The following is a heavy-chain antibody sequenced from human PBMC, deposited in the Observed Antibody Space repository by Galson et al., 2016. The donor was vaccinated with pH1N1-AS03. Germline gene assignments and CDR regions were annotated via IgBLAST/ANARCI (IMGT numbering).Heavy chain of an antibody. J-gene: IGHJ3*01. CDR2: IKNNNDNT. V-gene: IGHV1-18*01. Sequence: SVKVSCKASGYTFSNYGITWVRQAPGQGLQWMGWIKNNNDNTIYGQNFQGRVTLTTDPSTNTVYMELKNLRSDDTGVYYCARAFEEYLLRDYSSVFDSWGQGTIVIVSS. CDR3: ARAFEEYLLRDYSSVFDS. D-gene: IGHD2/OR15-2a*01. CDR1: GYTFSNYG.